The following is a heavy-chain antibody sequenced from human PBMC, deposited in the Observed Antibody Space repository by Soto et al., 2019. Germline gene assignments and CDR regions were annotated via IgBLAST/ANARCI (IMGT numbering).Heavy chain of an antibody. CDR3: ATSANYYDSSGYSYYFDY. J-gene: IGHJ4*02. D-gene: IGHD3-22*01. CDR2: FDPEDGET. V-gene: IGHV1-24*01. Sequence: GASVKVSCKVSGYTLTELSMHWVRQAPGKGLEWMGGFDPEDGETIYAQKFQGRVTMTEDTSTDTAYMELSGLRSEDTAVYYCATSANYYDSSGYSYYFDYWGQGTLVTVSS. CDR1: GYTLTELS.